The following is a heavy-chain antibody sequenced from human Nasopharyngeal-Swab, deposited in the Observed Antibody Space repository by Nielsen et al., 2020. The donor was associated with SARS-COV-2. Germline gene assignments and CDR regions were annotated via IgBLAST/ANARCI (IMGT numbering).Heavy chain of an antibody. D-gene: IGHD2-15*01. V-gene: IGHV6-1*01. CDR3: ARGSQGTRWS. J-gene: IGHJ5*02. CDR1: GNSVSSTTAA. Sequence: SQTLSLTCAISGNSVSSTTAAWSWTRQSPSRGLEWLVRTWYRSKWHYDYAESVKSRITINPDTTKNQFYLQLNSVTPEETAVYYFARGSQGTRWSWGQGTLVTVSS. CDR2: TWYRSKWHY.